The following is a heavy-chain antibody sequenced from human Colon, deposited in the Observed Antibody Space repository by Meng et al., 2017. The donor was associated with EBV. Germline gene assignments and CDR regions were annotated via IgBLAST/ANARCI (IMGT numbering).Heavy chain of an antibody. CDR3: ARGGYYSFDY. J-gene: IGHJ4*02. CDR1: GGSISSVYW. CDR2: IYHSGST. Sequence: QADLQESGPGLVKPSEPLSPTCAVSGGSISSVYWWTWVRQSPGKGLEWIGEIYHSGSTNYNPSLKSRVTISVDKSKNQFSLKLTSVTAADTAVYYCARGGYYSFDYWGQRTLVTVSS. V-gene: IGHV4-4*02. D-gene: IGHD5-18*01.